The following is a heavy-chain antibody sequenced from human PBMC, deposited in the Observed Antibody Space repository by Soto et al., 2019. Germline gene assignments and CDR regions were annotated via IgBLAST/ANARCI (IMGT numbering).Heavy chain of an antibody. CDR2: IYYSGST. CDR1: GGSISSSSYY. J-gene: IGHJ3*02. D-gene: IGHD4-17*01. Sequence: QLQLQESGPGLVKPSETLSLTCPVSGGSISSSSYYWGWIRQPPGKGLEWIGSIYYSGSTYYNPSLNSRVTISVDTSKNQFSLKLSSVTAADTAVYYCARPSLREHAFDIWGPGTMVTVTS. CDR3: ARPSLREHAFDI. V-gene: IGHV4-39*01.